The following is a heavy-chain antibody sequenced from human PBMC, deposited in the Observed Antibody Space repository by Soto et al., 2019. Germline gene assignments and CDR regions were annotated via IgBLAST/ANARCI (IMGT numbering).Heavy chain of an antibody. V-gene: IGHV1-2*04. CDR3: AILGKDIVVVPAAMGDAFDI. Sequence: QVQLVQSGAEVKKPGASVKVSCKASGYTFTGYYMHWVRQAPGQGLEWMGWINPNSGGTNYAQKFQGWVTMTSDTSISTAYMELSRLRSDDTAVYYCAILGKDIVVVPAAMGDAFDIWGQGTMVTVSS. CDR1: GYTFTGYY. J-gene: IGHJ3*02. CDR2: INPNSGGT. D-gene: IGHD2-2*01.